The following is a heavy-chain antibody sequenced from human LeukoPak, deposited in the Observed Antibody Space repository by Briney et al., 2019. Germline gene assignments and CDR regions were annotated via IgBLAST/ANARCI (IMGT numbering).Heavy chain of an antibody. Sequence: SETLSLTCAVSGGSISSGGYSWSWIRQPPGKGLEWIGYIYHSGSTYYNPSLKSRVTISVDRSKNQFSLKLSSVTAADTAVYYCARADGGSYYRNWGQGTLVTVSS. CDR1: GGSISSGGYS. CDR3: ARADGGSYYRN. J-gene: IGHJ4*02. D-gene: IGHD1-26*01. CDR2: IYHSGST. V-gene: IGHV4-30-2*01.